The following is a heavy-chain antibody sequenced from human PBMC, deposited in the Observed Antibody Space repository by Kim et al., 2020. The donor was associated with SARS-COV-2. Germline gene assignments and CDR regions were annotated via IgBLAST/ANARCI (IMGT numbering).Heavy chain of an antibody. V-gene: IGHV3-49*04. D-gene: IGHD3-10*01. J-gene: IGHJ6*02. CDR2: IRAKVHGGAR. Sequence: GGSLRLSCTSSGFTFGDNALSWVRQAPGKGLGWVGFIRAKVHGGAREYAASVKGRFTISRDDSKSIAYLQMNSLKTEDTAVYYCNRYGRESSSLDVWGQGDAVTVSS. CDR3: NRYGRESSSLDV. CDR1: GFTFGDNA.